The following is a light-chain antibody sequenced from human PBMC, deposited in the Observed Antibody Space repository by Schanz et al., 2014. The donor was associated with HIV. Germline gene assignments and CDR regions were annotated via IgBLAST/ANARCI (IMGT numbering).Light chain of an antibody. CDR2: DAS. V-gene: IGKV3-20*01. Sequence: EIVLTQSPGTQSLSPGERATLSCRASQSVSSSSLAWYQQKPGQSPRLLIYDASNRATGIPDRFSGTGSGTHFTLTISTLVPEDFAVYYYQYYGSPPWTFGLGTKV. CDR1: QSVSSSS. CDR3: QYYGSPPWT. J-gene: IGKJ1*01.